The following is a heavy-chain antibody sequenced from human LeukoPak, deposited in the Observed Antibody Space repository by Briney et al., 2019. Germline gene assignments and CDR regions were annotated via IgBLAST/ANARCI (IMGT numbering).Heavy chain of an antibody. V-gene: IGHV3-30-3*02. CDR3: AKWDATIFGVVKGIFDY. Sequence: GRSLRLSCAASGFTFSSYAMHWVRQAPGKGLEWVAVISYDGSNKYYADSAKGRFTISRDNSKNTLYLQMNSLRAEDTAVYYCAKWDATIFGVVKGIFDYWGQGTLVTVSS. CDR2: ISYDGSNK. D-gene: IGHD3-3*01. CDR1: GFTFSSYA. J-gene: IGHJ4*02.